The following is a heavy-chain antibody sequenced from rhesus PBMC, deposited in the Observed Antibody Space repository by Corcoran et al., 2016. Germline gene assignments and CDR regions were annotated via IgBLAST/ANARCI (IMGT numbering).Heavy chain of an antibody. V-gene: IGHV4-173*01. J-gene: IGHJ4*01. CDR2: ISGGGGST. D-gene: IGHD3-16*01. Sequence: QLQLQESGPGLVKPSETLSLTCAVPGGSISRNYWSWIRQPPGKGLGWIGRISGGGGSTDYNPALKSRVTISTDTSKNQFSLKLSSVTAADTAVYYCARGGIGGSYYYSDYWGQGVLVTVSS. CDR3: ARGGIGGSYYYSDY. CDR1: GGSISRNY.